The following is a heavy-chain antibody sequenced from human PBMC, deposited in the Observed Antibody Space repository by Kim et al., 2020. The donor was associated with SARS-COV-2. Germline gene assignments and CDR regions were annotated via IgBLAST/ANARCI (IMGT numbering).Heavy chain of an antibody. CDR2: INLDGSGK. CDR3: VRGIDY. CDR1: GFSFKDYW. V-gene: IGHV3-7*01. J-gene: IGHJ4*02. Sequence: GGSLRLSCAASGFSFKDYWMSWVRQLPGRGLEWVANINLDGSGKYYMDSVKGRFTISRDNAKNSLYLQMNSLRVEDTAVYYCVRGIDYWGRGTLVTVSS.